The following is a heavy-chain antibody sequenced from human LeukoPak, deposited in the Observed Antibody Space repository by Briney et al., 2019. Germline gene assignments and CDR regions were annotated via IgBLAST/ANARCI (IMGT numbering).Heavy chain of an antibody. D-gene: IGHD2-15*01. CDR3: ARGRYCSADICSGGDAFDI. CDR1: GGSINNYY. CDR2: IYTRGST. J-gene: IGHJ3*02. V-gene: IGHV4-4*07. Sequence: KTSETLSLTCTVSGGSINNYYWSWIRQPAGKGLEWIGRIYTRGSTNYNPSLKSRVTMSVDPSKNQFSLKLSSVTAADTAVYYCARGRYCSADICSGGDAFDIWGQGTMVSVSS.